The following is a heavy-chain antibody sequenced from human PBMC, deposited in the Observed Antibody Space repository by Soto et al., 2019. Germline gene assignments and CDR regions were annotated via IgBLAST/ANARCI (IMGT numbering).Heavy chain of an antibody. D-gene: IGHD6-13*01. CDR2: MSYDGSNK. CDR3: AKDSSSSWYLSDY. J-gene: IGHJ4*02. V-gene: IGHV3-30*18. Sequence: PGGSLRLSCAASGFTFSSYGMHWVRQAPGKGLEWVAVMSYDGSNKYYADSVKGRFTISRDNSKNTLYLQMNSLRAEDTAVYYCAKDSSSSWYLSDYWGQGTLVTVSS. CDR1: GFTFSSYG.